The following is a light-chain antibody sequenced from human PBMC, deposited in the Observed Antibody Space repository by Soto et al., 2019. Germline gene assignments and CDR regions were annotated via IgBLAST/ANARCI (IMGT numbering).Light chain of an antibody. CDR2: AAS. CDR1: QSISSY. CDR3: QQGYNIPYT. Sequence: DIQMTQSPSSLSASVGDRVTITCRASQSISSYLNWYQQKPGKGPELLIYAASSLQSGVPSRFSGSGSGTDFTLTVSSLQPEDFATYYCQQGYNIPYTFGQGTKLEIK. J-gene: IGKJ2*01. V-gene: IGKV1-39*01.